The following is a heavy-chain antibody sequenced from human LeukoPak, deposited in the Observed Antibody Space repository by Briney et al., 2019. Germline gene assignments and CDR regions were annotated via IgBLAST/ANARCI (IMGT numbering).Heavy chain of an antibody. D-gene: IGHD4-17*01. CDR1: GFTFSSYW. CDR3: ASETTVPMYYFDY. CDR2: IKQDGSEK. J-gene: IGHJ4*02. V-gene: IGHV3-7*01. Sequence: PGGSLRLSCAASGFTFSSYWMSWVRRAPGKGLEWVANIKQDGSEKYYVDSVKGRFTISRDNAKNSLYLQMNSLRAEDTAVYYCASETTVPMYYFDYWGQGTLVTVSS.